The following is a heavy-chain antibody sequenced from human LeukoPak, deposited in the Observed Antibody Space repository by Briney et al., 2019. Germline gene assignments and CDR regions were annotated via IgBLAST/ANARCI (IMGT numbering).Heavy chain of an antibody. CDR1: GFTLSSYW. D-gene: IGHD3-9*01. J-gene: IGHJ4*02. CDR3: ARVSEDYDISTGYYFEEQKYYFDY. CDR2: IKQDGSEK. V-gene: IGHV3-7*03. Sequence: GGSLRLSCAASGFTLSSYWMSWVRQAPGKGLEWVANIKQDGSEKYYVDSVKGRFTISRDNAKNSLYLQMNSLRAEDTAVYYCARVSEDYDISTGYYFEEQKYYFDYWGQGTLVTVSS.